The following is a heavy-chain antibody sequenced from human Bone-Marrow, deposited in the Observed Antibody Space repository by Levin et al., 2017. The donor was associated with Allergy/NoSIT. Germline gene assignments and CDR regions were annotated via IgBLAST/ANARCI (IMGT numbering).Heavy chain of an antibody. V-gene: IGHV1-69*10. D-gene: IGHD3-10*01. CDR3: ARGTYYYRSRTYTNFDY. CDR1: GGTFSSYA. J-gene: IGHJ4*02. Sequence: SVKVSCKASGGTFSSYAISWVRQAPGQGLEWMGGIIPDLGTANYAQKFQGRVTITADKSTNIAYLELSSLRSGDTAVYYCARGTYYYRSRTYTNFDYWGQGTLVTVSS. CDR2: IIPDLGTA.